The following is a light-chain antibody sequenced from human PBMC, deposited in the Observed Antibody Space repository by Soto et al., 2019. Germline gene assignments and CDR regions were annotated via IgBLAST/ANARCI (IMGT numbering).Light chain of an antibody. CDR1: SSDVGGYNY. V-gene: IGLV2-14*01. J-gene: IGLJ1*01. CDR2: DVS. Sequence: QSALTQPASVSGSPGQSITISCTGTSSDVGGYNYVSWYQQHPGKAPKLMIYDVSNRPSGVSNRFSGPKSGNTASLTISGLQAEDEADYYCSSYTSSSNVFGTGTKLTVL. CDR3: SSYTSSSNV.